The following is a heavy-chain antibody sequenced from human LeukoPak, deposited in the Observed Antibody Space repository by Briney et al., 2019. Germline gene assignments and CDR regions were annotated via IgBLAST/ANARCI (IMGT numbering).Heavy chain of an antibody. Sequence: GGSLRLSCAASGFTFDDYGMSWVRQAPGKGLEWVSGISWNSGSIGYADPVKGRFTISRDNAKNSLYLQMNSLRAEDMALYYCAKDTRQYSTSGEFDYWGQGTLVTVSS. CDR3: AKDTRQYSTSGEFDY. D-gene: IGHD6-6*01. CDR1: GFTFDDYG. V-gene: IGHV3-9*03. J-gene: IGHJ4*02. CDR2: ISWNSGSI.